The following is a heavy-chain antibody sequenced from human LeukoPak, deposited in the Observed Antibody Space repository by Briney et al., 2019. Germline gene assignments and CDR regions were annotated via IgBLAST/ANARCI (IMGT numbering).Heavy chain of an antibody. V-gene: IGHV4-61*02. Sequence: SQTLSLTCTVSGGSLSSGNYYWIWIRRPAGKGLEWIGRVYTSVSTSYNPSLNSRVNISVETSKNQFSLKLSSVTAADTAVYYCARGRADYGGDWGQGTLVTVSS. CDR3: ARGRADYGGD. D-gene: IGHD4-23*01. J-gene: IGHJ4*02. CDR1: GGSLSSGNYY. CDR2: VYTSVST.